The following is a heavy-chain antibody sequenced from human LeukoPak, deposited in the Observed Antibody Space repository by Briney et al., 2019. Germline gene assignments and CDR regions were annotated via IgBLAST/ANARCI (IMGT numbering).Heavy chain of an antibody. Sequence: GGSLRLSCAASGFTFSSYAMHWVRQAPGKGLEYVSAISSNGGSTYYANSVKGRFTISRDNSKNTLYLQMGSLRAEDMAVYYCARDQGLTGSYNDYWGQGTLVTVSS. CDR3: ARDQGLTGSYNDY. V-gene: IGHV3-64*01. CDR1: GFTFSSYA. J-gene: IGHJ4*02. CDR2: ISSNGGST. D-gene: IGHD3-10*01.